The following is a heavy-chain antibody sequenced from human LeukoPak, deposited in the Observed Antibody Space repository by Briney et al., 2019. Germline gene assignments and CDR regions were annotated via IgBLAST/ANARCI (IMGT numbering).Heavy chain of an antibody. J-gene: IGHJ4*02. Sequence: GASVKVSCKASGYTFTSYGISWVRQAPGQGLEWMGWISAYNGNTNYAQKLQGRVTMTTDTSTSTAYMELGSLRSDDTAVYYCARDLEKYSSGWYGVDYWGQGTLVTVSS. D-gene: IGHD6-19*01. CDR2: ISAYNGNT. CDR1: GYTFTSYG. CDR3: ARDLEKYSSGWYGVDY. V-gene: IGHV1-18*01.